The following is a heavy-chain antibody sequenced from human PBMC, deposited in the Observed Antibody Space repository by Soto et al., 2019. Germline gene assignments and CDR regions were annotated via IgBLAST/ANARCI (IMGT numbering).Heavy chain of an antibody. J-gene: IGHJ5*02. CDR2: ISGSGGST. CDR1: GFTFSSYA. V-gene: IGHV3-23*01. CDR3: AKDYRRDGYNYWFDP. D-gene: IGHD5-12*01. Sequence: GGSLRLSCAASGFTFSSYAMSWVRQAPGKGLEWVSAISGSGGSTYYADSVKGRFTISRDNSKNTLYLQMNSLRAEDTAVYYCAKDYRRDGYNYWFDPWGQGTLVTVSS.